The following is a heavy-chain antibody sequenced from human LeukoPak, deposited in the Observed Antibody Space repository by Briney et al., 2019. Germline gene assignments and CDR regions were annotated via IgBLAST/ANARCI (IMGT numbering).Heavy chain of an antibody. V-gene: IGHV3-30*18. CDR2: ISYDGSNK. D-gene: IGHD6-19*01. J-gene: IGHJ6*03. Sequence: GGTLRLSCAASGFTFSSYSMNWVRQAPGKGLEWVAVISYDGSNKYYADSVKGRFTISRDNSKNTLYLQMNSLRAEDTAVYYCAKENSSGWFMGRYYYYYMDVWGKGTTVTVSS. CDR1: GFTFSSYS. CDR3: AKENSSGWFMGRYYYYYMDV.